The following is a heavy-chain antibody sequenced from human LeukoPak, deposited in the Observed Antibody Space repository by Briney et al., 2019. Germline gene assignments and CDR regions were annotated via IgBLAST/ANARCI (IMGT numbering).Heavy chain of an antibody. CDR2: IYYSGST. Sequence: SETLSLTCTVSGGSISSYYWSWIRQPPGKGLEWIGYIYYSGSTNYNPSLKSRVTISVDTSKNQFSLKLSSVTAADTAVYYCARDNGSYYYDSGSYLWFDPWGQGTLVTVSS. V-gene: IGHV4-59*01. D-gene: IGHD3-10*01. CDR3: ARDNGSYYYDSGSYLWFDP. J-gene: IGHJ5*02. CDR1: GGSISSYY.